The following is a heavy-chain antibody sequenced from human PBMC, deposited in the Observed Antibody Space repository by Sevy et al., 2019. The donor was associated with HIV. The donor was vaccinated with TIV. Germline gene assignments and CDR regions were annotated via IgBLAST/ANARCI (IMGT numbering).Heavy chain of an antibody. J-gene: IGHJ5*02. V-gene: IGHV3-23*01. CDR2: ITGSGDST. Sequence: GGSLRLSCAASGFTFRSYAMSWVRQAPGKGLEWVSAITGSGDSTYHADSVKGRFTISRDNSKNTLYLQMKSLRAEDTAVYYCAKEGGNCSSTSCYVGWFDPWGQGTLVTVSS. CDR1: GFTFRSYA. D-gene: IGHD2-2*01. CDR3: AKEGGNCSSTSCYVGWFDP.